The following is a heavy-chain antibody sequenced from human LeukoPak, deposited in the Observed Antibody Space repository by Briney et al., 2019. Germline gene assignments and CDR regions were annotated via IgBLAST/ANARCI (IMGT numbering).Heavy chain of an antibody. J-gene: IGHJ3*02. CDR2: IYWNDDK. D-gene: IGHD3-22*01. CDR1: GFSLSTSGVS. CDR3: AHLPMIARGHDAFDI. Sequence: SGPTLVKPTQTLTLTCTFSGFSLSTSGVSVGWIRQPPGKALEWLALIYWNDDKRYSPSLKSRLTITKDTSKNQVVLTMTNMDPVDTATYYCAHLPMIARGHDAFDIWGQGTMLTVSS. V-gene: IGHV2-5*01.